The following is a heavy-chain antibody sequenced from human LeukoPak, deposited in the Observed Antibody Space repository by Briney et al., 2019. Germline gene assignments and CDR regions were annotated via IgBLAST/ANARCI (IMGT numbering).Heavy chain of an antibody. CDR1: GYSLSIGYY. D-gene: IGHD3-9*01. J-gene: IGHJ4*02. Sequence: SETLSLTCAVSGYSLSIGYYWGWIRQPPGKGLEWIGNMYRSGYTYYNPSLKSRVTMSVDTSKNQFSLKLSSVTAADTAVYYCARRLDSWSFDSWGQGTLVTVSS. CDR3: ARRLDSWSFDS. V-gene: IGHV4-38-2*01. CDR2: MYRSGYT.